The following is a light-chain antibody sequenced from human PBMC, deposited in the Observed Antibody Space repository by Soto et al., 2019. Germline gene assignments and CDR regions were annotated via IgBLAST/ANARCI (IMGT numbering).Light chain of an antibody. CDR3: HQHNTGPPLT. V-gene: IGKV3-15*01. J-gene: IGKJ4*01. CDR1: QTVGSY. Sequence: RLLIQSPSSLSVSPGERVTLSCRPSQTVGSYLAWYQQRPGQAPRLLIYDASTRAAGIPARFSGSGSGTEFTLTISSLQPEDFAVYYCHQHNTGPPLTFGGGTKVDI. CDR2: DAS.